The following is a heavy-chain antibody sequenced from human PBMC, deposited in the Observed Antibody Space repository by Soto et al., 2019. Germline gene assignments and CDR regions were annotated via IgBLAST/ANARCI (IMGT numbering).Heavy chain of an antibody. Sequence: PGGTLRLSCSASGFTFSSYAMPWVRQAPGKGQEYVSAISSNGGSTYYADSVKGRFTISRDNSKNTQYLQMSSLRADDTSVYYCVKGDYYYYSSGYYPFDYWGQGTLVTVSS. D-gene: IGHD3-22*01. CDR3: VKGDYYYYSSGYYPFDY. CDR1: GFTFSSYA. CDR2: ISSNGGST. V-gene: IGHV3-64D*06. J-gene: IGHJ4*02.